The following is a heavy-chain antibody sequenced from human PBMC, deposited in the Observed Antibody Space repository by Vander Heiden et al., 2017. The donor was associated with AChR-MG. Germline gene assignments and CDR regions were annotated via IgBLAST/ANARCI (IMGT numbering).Heavy chain of an antibody. CDR1: VYSFRTHW. V-gene: IGHV3-74*01. Sequence: EVPLVESVGGSDQPGESPRLSCEASVYSFRTHWMHWVRQAPAQGLVWVTRINTDGGSTSSADSVKGRFTISRDNAKNTLYLQMNSLGVEHTAVYYCGRDGLPAGTDYWGQRTLIAVSS. CDR3: GRDGLPAGTDY. J-gene: IGHJ4*02. D-gene: IGHD6-13*01. CDR2: INTDGGST.